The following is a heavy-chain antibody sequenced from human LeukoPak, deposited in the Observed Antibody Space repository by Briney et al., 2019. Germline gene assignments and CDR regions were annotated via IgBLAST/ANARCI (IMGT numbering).Heavy chain of an antibody. CDR1: GCTFTSYG. J-gene: IGHJ4*02. CDR2: ISTYTGNT. V-gene: IGHV1-18*01. Sequence: GASVKVSCKVSGCTFTSYGISWVRQAPGQGLEWMGWISTYTGNTNYAQKLQGRVTMTTDTSTSTAYMEMRSLTSDDTAVYYCAVVLPPVPNWGLGTLVNVSS. D-gene: IGHD2-2*01. CDR3: AVVLPPVPN.